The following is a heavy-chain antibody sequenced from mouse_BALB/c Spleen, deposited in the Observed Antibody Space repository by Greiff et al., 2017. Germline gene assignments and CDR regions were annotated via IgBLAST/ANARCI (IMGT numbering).Heavy chain of an antibody. CDR3: ASRGNYLYYYAMDY. CDR1: GFTFSSFG. Sequence: EVKVVESGGGLVQPGGSRKLSCAASGFTFSSFGMHWVRQAPEKGLEWVAYISSGSSTIYYADTVKGRFTISRDNPKNTLFLQMTSLRSEDTAMYYCASRGNYLYYYAMDYWGQGTSVTVSS. CDR2: ISSGSSTI. J-gene: IGHJ4*01. D-gene: IGHD2-1*01. V-gene: IGHV5-17*02.